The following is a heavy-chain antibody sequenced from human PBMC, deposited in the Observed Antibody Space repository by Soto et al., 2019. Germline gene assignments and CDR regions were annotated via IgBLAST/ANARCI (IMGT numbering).Heavy chain of an antibody. CDR1: GFTFSSYA. CDR3: ARGVLWVGATPPFDY. D-gene: IGHD1-26*01. J-gene: IGHJ4*02. Sequence: GGSLRLSFAASGFTFSSYAMHWVRQAPGKGLEWVAVISYDGSNKYYADSVKGRFTISRDNSKNTLYLQMNSLRAEDTAVYYCARGVLWVGATPPFDYWGQGTLVTVSS. CDR2: ISYDGSNK. V-gene: IGHV3-30-3*01.